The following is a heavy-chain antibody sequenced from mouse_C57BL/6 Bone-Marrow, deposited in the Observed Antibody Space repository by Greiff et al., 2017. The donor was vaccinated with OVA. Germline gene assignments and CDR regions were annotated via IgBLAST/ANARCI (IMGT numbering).Heavy chain of an antibody. D-gene: IGHD1-1*01. CDR2: IWGVGST. Sequence: VKLQESGPGLVAPSQSLSITCTVSGFSLTSYGVDWVRQSPGKGLEWLGVIWGVGSTNYNSALKSRLSISKDNSKSQVFLKMNSLQTDDTAMYYCASGLLPFAYWGQGTLVTVSA. V-gene: IGHV2-6*01. CDR1: GFSLTSYG. CDR3: ASGLLPFAY. J-gene: IGHJ3*01.